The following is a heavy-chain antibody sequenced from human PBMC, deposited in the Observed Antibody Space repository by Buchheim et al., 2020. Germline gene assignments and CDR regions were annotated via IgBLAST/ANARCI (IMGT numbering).Heavy chain of an antibody. CDR2: INSDGSSV. CDR3: ARGGDDYGDYYGLDV. V-gene: IGHV3-74*01. CDR1: GFIFSSNW. J-gene: IGHJ6*02. D-gene: IGHD4-17*01. Sequence: EVQLVESGGGLVQPGGSLRLSCAASGFIFSSNWMHWVRQAPGKGLVWVSRINSDGSSVFYADSVKGRFTISRYNAKDALYLQMNSLRAEDTAVYYCARGGDDYGDYYGLDVWGQGTT.